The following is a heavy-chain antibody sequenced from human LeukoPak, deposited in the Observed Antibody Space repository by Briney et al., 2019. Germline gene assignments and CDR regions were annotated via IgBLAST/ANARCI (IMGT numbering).Heavy chain of an antibody. Sequence: PSETLSLTCAVSGGSISSSNWWSWVRPPPGKGLEWIGEIYHSGSTNYNPSLKSRVTISVDKSKNQFSLKLSSVTAADTAVYYCASSGYSYSLVGYWGQGTLVTVSS. CDR1: GGSISSSNW. V-gene: IGHV4-4*02. D-gene: IGHD5-18*01. CDR2: IYHSGST. J-gene: IGHJ4*02. CDR3: ASSGYSYSLVGY.